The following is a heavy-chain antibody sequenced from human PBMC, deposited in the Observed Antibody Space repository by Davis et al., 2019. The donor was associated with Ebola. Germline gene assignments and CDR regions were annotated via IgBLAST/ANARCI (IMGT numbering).Heavy chain of an antibody. D-gene: IGHD3-22*01. V-gene: IGHV4-30-4*01. CDR1: GGSISSGDYY. Sequence: LRLSCTVSGGSISSGDYYWSWIRQPPGKGLEWIGYIYYSGSTYYNPSLKSRVTISVDTSKNQFSLKLSSVTAADTAVYYCARGGTSVGVTMIVVVRLGAFDIWGQGTMVTVSS. CDR3: ARGGTSVGVTMIVVVRLGAFDI. CDR2: IYYSGST. J-gene: IGHJ3*02.